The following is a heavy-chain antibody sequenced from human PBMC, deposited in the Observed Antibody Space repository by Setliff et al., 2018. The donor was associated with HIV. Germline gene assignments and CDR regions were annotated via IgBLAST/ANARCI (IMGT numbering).Heavy chain of an antibody. D-gene: IGHD2-2*01. CDR1: DASINSNNYY. Sequence: SETLSLTCSISDASINSNNYYWNWIRQTPGKGLEWIGEINHSGTTNYNPSLNSRVTISVDTSKKRSSLTLRSATAADTALYFCARRERYCSGTTCYRYFQHWGQGTLVTVSS. J-gene: IGHJ1*01. CDR2: INHSGTT. CDR3: ARRERYCSGTTCYRYFQH. V-gene: IGHV4-39*02.